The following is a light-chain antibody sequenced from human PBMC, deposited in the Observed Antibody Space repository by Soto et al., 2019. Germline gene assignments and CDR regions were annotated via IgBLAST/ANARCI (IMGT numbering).Light chain of an antibody. V-gene: IGKV1-27*01. CDR1: QGMSNY. J-gene: IGKJ3*01. CDR3: QKYNSASLT. Sequence: DIQMTQSPSSLSASVGDRVTITCRASQGMSNYLAWYQQKPGKVPKLLIYAASTLQSGVPSRFSGSGSGTDFTLTITSLQPEDVATYYCQKYNSASLTFGPGTKVDIK. CDR2: AAS.